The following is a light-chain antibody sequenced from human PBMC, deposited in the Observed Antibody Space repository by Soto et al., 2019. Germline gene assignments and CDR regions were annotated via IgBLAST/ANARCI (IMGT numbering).Light chain of an antibody. Sequence: QSVLTQPPSVSGAPGQRISISCTGSSTSIGAGYGVHWYQQRPGTAPKLMIYEVSNRPSGVSNRFSGSKSGNTASLTISGLQAEDEADYYCSSYTSSSTLYVFGTGTKVTV. CDR2: EVS. V-gene: IGLV2-14*01. J-gene: IGLJ1*01. CDR3: SSYTSSSTLYV. CDR1: STSIGAGYG.